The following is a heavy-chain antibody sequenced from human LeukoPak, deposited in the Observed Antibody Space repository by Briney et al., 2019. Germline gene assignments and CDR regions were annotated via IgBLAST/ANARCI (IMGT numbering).Heavy chain of an antibody. D-gene: IGHD2-8*02. Sequence: GGSLRLSCAASGFTFSTFAMIWVRQPPGKGLEWVSSIFPSGGEIHYADSVRGRFTISRDNSKSTLSLQMNSLRAEDTAIYYCATYKQVLLPFESWGQGTLVTVSS. J-gene: IGHJ4*02. CDR3: ATYKQVLLPFES. CDR2: IFPSGGEI. CDR1: GFTFSTFA. V-gene: IGHV3-23*01.